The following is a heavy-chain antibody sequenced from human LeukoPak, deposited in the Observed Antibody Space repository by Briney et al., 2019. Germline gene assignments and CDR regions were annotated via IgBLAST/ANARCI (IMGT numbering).Heavy chain of an antibody. CDR1: GGSISSYY. V-gene: IGHV4-4*07. D-gene: IGHD6-13*01. CDR2: IYTSGST. CDR3: ARDLTIAAATSWFDP. Sequence: PSETLSLTCTVSGGSISSYYWSWIRQPAGKGLEWIGRIYTSGSTNYNPSLKSRVTMSVDTSKNQFSLKLSSVTAADTAVYYCARDLTIAAATSWFDPWGQGTLVTVSS. J-gene: IGHJ5*02.